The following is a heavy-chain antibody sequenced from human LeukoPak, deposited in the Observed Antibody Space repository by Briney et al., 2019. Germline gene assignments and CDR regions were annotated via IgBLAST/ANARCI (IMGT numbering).Heavy chain of an antibody. CDR2: ISAYNGYT. CDR1: GYIFTSYG. V-gene: IGHV1-18*01. J-gene: IGHJ3*02. Sequence: ASVKVSCKASGYIFTSYGISWVRQAPGRGLEWMGWISAYNGYTNYAQNLQGRVTMITDTSTSTAYMELRSLMSDDTAVYFCARGRRRLQPFDIWGQGTMVTVSS. D-gene: IGHD5-12*01. CDR3: ARGRRRLQPFDI.